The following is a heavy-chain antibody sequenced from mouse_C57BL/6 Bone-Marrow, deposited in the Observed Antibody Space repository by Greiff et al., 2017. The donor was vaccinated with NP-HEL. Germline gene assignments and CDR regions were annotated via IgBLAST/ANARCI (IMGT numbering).Heavy chain of an antibody. D-gene: IGHD1-1*01. CDR3: ARTYYGSSPLAWFAY. CDR1: GFTFSSYG. V-gene: IGHV5-6*01. Sequence: EVHLVESGGDLVKPGGSLKLSCAASGFTFSSYGMSWVRQTPDKRLEWVATISSGGSYTYYLDSVQGRFTISRDNAKNTLYLQMSSLKSEDTAMYYCARTYYGSSPLAWFAYWGQGTLVTVSA. CDR2: ISSGGSYT. J-gene: IGHJ3*01.